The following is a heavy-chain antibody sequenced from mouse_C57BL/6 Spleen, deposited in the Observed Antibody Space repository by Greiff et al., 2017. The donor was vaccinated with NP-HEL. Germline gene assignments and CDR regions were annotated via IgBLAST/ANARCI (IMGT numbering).Heavy chain of an antibody. V-gene: IGHV1-42*01. J-gene: IGHJ4*01. CDR1: GYSFTGYY. CDR2: INPSTGGT. Sequence: VQLQQSGPELVKPGASVKISCKASGYSFTGYYLNWVKQSPEKSLEWIGYINPSTGGTTYNQKFNAKATLTVYKSSSTAYMQLKSITSEDSAVYYCARTPIYYYAMDYWGQGTSVTVSS. CDR3: ARTPIYYYAMDY.